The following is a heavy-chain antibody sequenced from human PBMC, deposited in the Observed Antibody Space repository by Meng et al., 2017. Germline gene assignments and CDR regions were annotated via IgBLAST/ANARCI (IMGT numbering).Heavy chain of an antibody. CDR1: GGSISSYY. V-gene: IGHV4-59*01. CDR2: IYYSGST. CDR3: AKRIAVAGGGDAFDI. D-gene: IGHD6-19*01. Sequence: SETLSLTCTVSGGSISSYYWSWIRQPPGKGLEWIGYIYYSGSTNYNPSLKSRFTISVDTSKNQFSLKLSSVTAADTAVYYCAKRIAVAGGGDAFDIWGQGTMVTVSS. J-gene: IGHJ3*02.